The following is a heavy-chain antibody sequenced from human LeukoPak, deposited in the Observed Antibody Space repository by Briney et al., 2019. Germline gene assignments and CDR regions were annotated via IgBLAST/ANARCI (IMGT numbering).Heavy chain of an antibody. CDR2: ISTTSRTI. CDR3: ARVTGTMILPTGACDI. Sequence: GGSLRLSCAASGFTFSSYSMTWVRQAPGKGLEWVSYISTTSRTIYYADSVKGRFTISRDNAKNSLYLQMNSLRAADTAVYYCARVTGTMILPTGACDIWGQGTMVTVSS. V-gene: IGHV3-48*01. J-gene: IGHJ3*02. CDR1: GFTFSSYS. D-gene: IGHD3-22*01.